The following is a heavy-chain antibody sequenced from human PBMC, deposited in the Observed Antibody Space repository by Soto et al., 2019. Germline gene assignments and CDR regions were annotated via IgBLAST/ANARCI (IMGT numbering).Heavy chain of an antibody. CDR1: GGSISSGGYY. CDR2: IYYSGST. CDR3: ARGGSSVAATLLDY. J-gene: IGHJ4*02. V-gene: IGHV4-31*03. Sequence: QVQLQESGPGLVKPSQTLSLTCTVSGGSISSGGYYWSWIRQHPEKGLEWIGYIYYSGSTYYNPSLKSRVTISVDTSKNQFSLKLSSVTAADTAVYYCARGGSSVAATLLDYWGQGTLVTVSS. D-gene: IGHD2-15*01.